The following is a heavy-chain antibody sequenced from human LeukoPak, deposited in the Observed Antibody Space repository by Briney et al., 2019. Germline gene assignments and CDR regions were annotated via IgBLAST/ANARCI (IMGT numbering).Heavy chain of an antibody. CDR2: ISYDGSNK. D-gene: IGHD5-24*01. Sequence: GGSLRLSCAASGFTFSSYAMHWVRQAPGKGLEWVAVISYDGSNKYYADSVKGRFTISRDNSKNTLYLQMNSLRAKDTAVYYCARDYATSDGYPDYWGQGTLVTVSS. V-gene: IGHV3-30-3*01. CDR3: ARDYATSDGYPDY. CDR1: GFTFSSYA. J-gene: IGHJ4*02.